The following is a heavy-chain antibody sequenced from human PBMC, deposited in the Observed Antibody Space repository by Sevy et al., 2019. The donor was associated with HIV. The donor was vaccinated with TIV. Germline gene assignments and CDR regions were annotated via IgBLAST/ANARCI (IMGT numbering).Heavy chain of an antibody. CDR2: TYYRSKWYN. D-gene: IGHD2-15*01. Sequence: SQTLSLTCAISGDSVSSNSAAWNWIRQSPSRGLEWLGRTYYRSKWYNDYAVSVKSRITINPDTSKNQFSLQLNSVTPEDTAVYYFARDILHYCSGGSCYLYNWFDPWGQGTLVTVSS. CDR1: GDSVSSNSAA. J-gene: IGHJ5*02. CDR3: ARDILHYCSGGSCYLYNWFDP. V-gene: IGHV6-1*01.